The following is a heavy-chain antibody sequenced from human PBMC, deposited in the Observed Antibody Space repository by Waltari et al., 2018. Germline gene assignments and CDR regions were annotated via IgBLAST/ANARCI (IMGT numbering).Heavy chain of an antibody. Sequence: EVHLVESGGGLVQPGRSLRRSCEVSVLLFDNYAMHCVRPAPGKVLDWVSGISWNSGSIGYVDSVKGRFTISRDNAKNSLFLQMNSLRAEDTALYYCAKDMYSGYHYAYYYGMDVWGQGTTVTVSS. D-gene: IGHD5-12*01. CDR2: ISWNSGSI. V-gene: IGHV3-9*01. CDR1: VLLFDNYA. CDR3: AKDMYSGYHYAYYYGMDV. J-gene: IGHJ6*02.